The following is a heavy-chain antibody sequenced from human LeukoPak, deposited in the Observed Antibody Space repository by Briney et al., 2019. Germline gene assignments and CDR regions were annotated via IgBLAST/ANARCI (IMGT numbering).Heavy chain of an antibody. CDR1: GYTFTNND. CDR3: ARAGRSSIPGAIRSYYFDY. V-gene: IGHV1-8*01. CDR2: MSPKSGNT. J-gene: IGHJ4*02. Sequence: ASVRVSCKASGYTFTNNDINWARQAPGQGLEWLGWMSPKSGNTGYAQQLQGRVTMTKNASIATAYLDLSSLRSEDTAVYYCARAGRSSIPGAIRSYYFDYWGQGTLITVPS. D-gene: IGHD2-2*02.